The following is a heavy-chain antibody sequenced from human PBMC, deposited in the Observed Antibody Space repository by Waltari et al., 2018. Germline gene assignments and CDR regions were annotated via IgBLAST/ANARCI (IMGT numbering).Heavy chain of an antibody. Sequence: QVQLVQSGAEVKKPGASVKVSCKASGYTFTGYYMHWVRQAPGQGLEWMGRINPNSGGTIYAPTFQGRVTMTRHTSIRTAYIELSRLRSDDMAVYYCARVGVRYSGYDANCGQGTLVTVSS. CDR1: GYTFTGYY. V-gene: IGHV1-2*06. J-gene: IGHJ4*02. CDR3: ARVGVRYSGYDAN. CDR2: INPNSGGT. D-gene: IGHD5-12*01.